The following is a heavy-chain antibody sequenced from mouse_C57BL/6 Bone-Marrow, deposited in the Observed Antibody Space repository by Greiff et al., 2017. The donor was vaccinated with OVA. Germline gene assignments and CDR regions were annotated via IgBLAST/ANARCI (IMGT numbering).Heavy chain of an antibody. CDR3: ARGLLSFAY. CDR1: GFTFSDYG. V-gene: IGHV5-17*01. Sequence: EVQLVESGGGLVKPGGSLKLSCAASGFTFSDYGMHWVRQAPEKGLEWVAYISSGSSTTYYAETVKGRFTISRDNAKNTLFLQMTCLRSEDTAMYYCARGLLSFAYWGQGTLVTVSA. D-gene: IGHD2-1*01. J-gene: IGHJ3*01. CDR2: ISSGSSTT.